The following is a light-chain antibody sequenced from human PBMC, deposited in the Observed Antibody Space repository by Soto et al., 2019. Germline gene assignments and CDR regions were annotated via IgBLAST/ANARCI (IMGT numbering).Light chain of an antibody. CDR1: QSVSASY. CDR3: QQANSFPIS. Sequence: EIVLTPSPATLSLSPGERATLSCRASQSVSASYLAWYQQKPGQSPRLLINGASSRATGIPDRFSGSGSGTYFTLTISNLQPEDFATYDCQQANSFPISFGQGTRLEIK. V-gene: IGKV3D-20*02. J-gene: IGKJ5*01. CDR2: GAS.